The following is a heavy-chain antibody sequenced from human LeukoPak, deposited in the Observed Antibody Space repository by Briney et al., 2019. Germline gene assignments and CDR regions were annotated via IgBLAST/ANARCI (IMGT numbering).Heavy chain of an antibody. Sequence: GGSLRLSCAASGFTFDDYAMHWVRQAPGKGLVWVSRINSDGSSTNYADSVKGRFTISRDNAKNTLYLQMNSLRAEDTAVYYCARVLSAVAANLPFVHWGQGTLVTVSS. CDR3: ARVLSAVAANLPFVH. CDR1: GFTFDDYA. V-gene: IGHV3-74*01. CDR2: INSDGSST. D-gene: IGHD2-15*01. J-gene: IGHJ4*02.